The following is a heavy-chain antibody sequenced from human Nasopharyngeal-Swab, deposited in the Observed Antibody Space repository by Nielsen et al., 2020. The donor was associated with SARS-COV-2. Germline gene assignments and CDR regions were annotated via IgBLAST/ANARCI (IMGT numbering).Heavy chain of an antibody. V-gene: IGHV1-24*01. CDR1: GYTLTELS. D-gene: IGHD4-23*01. J-gene: IGHJ4*02. Sequence: ASVKVSCKVSGYTLTELSMRWVRQAPGKGLEWMGGFDPEDGETIYAQRFQGRVTMTEDTSTDTAYMELSRLRSEDTDVYYCATGYGGNFFDYWGQGTLVTVSS. CDR3: ATGYGGNFFDY. CDR2: FDPEDGET.